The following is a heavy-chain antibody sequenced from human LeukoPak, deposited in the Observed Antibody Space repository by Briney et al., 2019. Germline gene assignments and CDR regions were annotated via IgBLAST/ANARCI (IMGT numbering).Heavy chain of an antibody. CDR2: INHSGST. D-gene: IGHD3-22*01. V-gene: IGHV4-34*01. CDR3: ARDPGYDSSGYYFGAFDI. J-gene: IGHJ3*02. Sequence: PSETLSLTCAVYGGSFSGYYWSWIRQPPGKGLEWIGEINHSGSTNYNPSLKSRVTISVDTSKNQFSLKLSSVTAADTAVYYCARDPGYDSSGYYFGAFDIWGQGTMVTVSS. CDR1: GGSFSGYY.